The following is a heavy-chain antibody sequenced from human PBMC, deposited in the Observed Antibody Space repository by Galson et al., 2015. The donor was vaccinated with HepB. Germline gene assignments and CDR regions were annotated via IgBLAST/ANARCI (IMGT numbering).Heavy chain of an antibody. Sequence: SVKVSCKASGGTFSRYGISWVRQAPGQGLEWMGGIIPIFGTANYAQKFQGRVTFTADESTSTAYMERSSQRPEDAAVYYCARGRTSVVGGPPTWFDPWGQGTLVTVSS. D-gene: IGHD2-15*01. V-gene: IGHV1-69*13. CDR2: IIPIFGTA. CDR1: GGTFSRYG. CDR3: ARGRTSVVGGPPTWFDP. J-gene: IGHJ5*02.